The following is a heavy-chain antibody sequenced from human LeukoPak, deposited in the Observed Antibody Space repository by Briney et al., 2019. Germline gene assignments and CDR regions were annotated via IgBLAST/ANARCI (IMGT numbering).Heavy chain of an antibody. CDR1: GGSISSSSYY. CDR3: ARVGYHYYDSTGYSNFDY. Sequence: PSETLSLTCTVSGGSISSSSYYWGWIRQPPGKGLEWIGSIYYSGSTYYNPSLKSRVTISVDKSKNHFSLNLSSVTAADTAVYYCARVGYHYYDSTGYSNFDYRGQGTLVTVSS. J-gene: IGHJ4*02. V-gene: IGHV4-39*07. CDR2: IYYSGST. D-gene: IGHD3-22*01.